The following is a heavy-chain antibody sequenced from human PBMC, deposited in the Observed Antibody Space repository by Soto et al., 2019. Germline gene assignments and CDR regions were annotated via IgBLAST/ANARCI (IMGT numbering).Heavy chain of an antibody. D-gene: IGHD3-9*01. Sequence: PGGSLRLSCAASGFTFSSYGMHWVRQAPGKGLEWVAVISYDGSNKYYADSVKGRFTISRDNSKNTLYLQMNSLRAEDTAVYYCAKDLLHDILTAPAPVDIWGQGTMVTVS. CDR1: GFTFSSYG. CDR3: AKDLLHDILTAPAPVDI. V-gene: IGHV3-30*18. CDR2: ISYDGSNK. J-gene: IGHJ3*02.